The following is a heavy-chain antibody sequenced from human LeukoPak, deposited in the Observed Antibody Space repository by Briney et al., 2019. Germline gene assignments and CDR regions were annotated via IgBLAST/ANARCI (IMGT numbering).Heavy chain of an antibody. CDR3: ARDGQFSSGWLFDY. Sequence: AGGSLRLSCAGTGFSFSTYSMNWVRQAPGKGLEWVSSISSSSSYIYYADSVKGRFTISRDNAKNSLYLQMNSLRAEDTAVYYCARDGQFSSGWLFDYWGQGTLVTVSS. V-gene: IGHV3-21*01. CDR1: GFSFSTYS. J-gene: IGHJ4*02. CDR2: ISSSSSYI. D-gene: IGHD6-19*01.